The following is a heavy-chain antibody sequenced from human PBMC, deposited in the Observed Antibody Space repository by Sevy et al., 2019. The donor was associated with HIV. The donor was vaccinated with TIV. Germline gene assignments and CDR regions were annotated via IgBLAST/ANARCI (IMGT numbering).Heavy chain of an antibody. Sequence: GGSLRLSCTASGFTFGEYAMSWFRQAPGKGLEWVSSISSSSSYIYYADSVKGRFTISRDNAKNSLYLQMNSLRAEDTAVYYCARALDDYYGSGSYFDYWGQGTLVTVSS. CDR3: ARALDDYYGSGSYFDY. D-gene: IGHD3-10*01. CDR1: GFTFGEYA. J-gene: IGHJ4*02. CDR2: ISSSSSYI. V-gene: IGHV3-21*01.